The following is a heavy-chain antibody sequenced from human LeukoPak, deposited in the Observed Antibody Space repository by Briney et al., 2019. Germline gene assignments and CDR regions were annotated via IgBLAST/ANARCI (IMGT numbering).Heavy chain of an antibody. V-gene: IGHV5-51*01. CDR2: IYPGDSQT. D-gene: IGHD6-13*01. J-gene: IGHJ4*02. CDR3: ARRRAVAGTYYFDY. CDR1: GYTFTSYW. Sequence: GESLKISCKGSGYTFTSYWIGWVRQMPGKGLEWMGIIYPGDSQTSNSPSFQGQVTISVDKSISTAYLQWSSLKASDTAMYYCARRRAVAGTYYFDYWGQGTLVTVSS.